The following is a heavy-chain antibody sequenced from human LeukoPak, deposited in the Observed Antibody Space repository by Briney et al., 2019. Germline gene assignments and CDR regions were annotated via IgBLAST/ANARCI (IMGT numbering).Heavy chain of an antibody. V-gene: IGHV3-43*02. CDR1: GFTFDDYA. CDR2: ISGNGENT. D-gene: IGHD2-21*02. J-gene: IGHJ4*02. CDR3: AREARSVVVTANEYYFDY. Sequence: GGSLRLSCTASGFTFDDYAMHWVRQTPGKGLEWVSLISGNGENTYYADSVKGRFTISRDTSKNSLYLQMNSLRAEDTAVYYCAREARSVVVTANEYYFDYWGQGTLVTVSS.